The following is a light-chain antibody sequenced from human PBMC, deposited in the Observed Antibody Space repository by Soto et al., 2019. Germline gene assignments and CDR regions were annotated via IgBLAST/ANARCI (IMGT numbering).Light chain of an antibody. V-gene: IGLV3-1*01. CDR3: QAWDSSTAFYV. CDR1: KLGHKY. Sequence: SYELTQPPSVSVSPGQTASITCSGDKLGHKYACWYQQKPGQSPVVVIYQDSKRPSGIPERFSGSNSGNTATLTISGTQAMDEADYYCQAWDSSTAFYVFGTGTKLTVL. J-gene: IGLJ1*01. CDR2: QDS.